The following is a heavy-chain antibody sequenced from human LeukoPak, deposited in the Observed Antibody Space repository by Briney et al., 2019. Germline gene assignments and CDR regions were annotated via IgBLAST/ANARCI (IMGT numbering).Heavy chain of an antibody. D-gene: IGHD2-15*01. CDR3: ARECRGYCSGGSGNDAFDI. Sequence: SETLSLTCTVSGGSISSGGYYWSWIRQHPGKGLEWIGYIYYSGSTYYNPSLKSRVTISVDTSRNQFSLKLSSVTAADTAVYYCARECRGYCSGGSGNDAFDIWGQGTMVTVSS. CDR1: GGSISSGGYY. J-gene: IGHJ3*02. V-gene: IGHV4-31*03. CDR2: IYYSGST.